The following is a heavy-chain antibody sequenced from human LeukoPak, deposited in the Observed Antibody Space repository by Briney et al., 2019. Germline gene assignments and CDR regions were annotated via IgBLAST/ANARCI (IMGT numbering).Heavy chain of an antibody. J-gene: IGHJ2*01. CDR3: ARGVVYYDILTGYYVYWCFDL. D-gene: IGHD3-9*01. V-gene: IGHV4-34*01. CDR1: GGSFSGYY. CDR2: INHSGST. Sequence: PSETLSLTCAVYGGSFSGYYWSWIRQPPGKGLEWIGEINHSGSTNYNPSLKSRVTISVDTSKNQFSLKLSSVTAADTAVYYCARGVVYYDILTGYYVYWCFDLWGRGTLVTVSS.